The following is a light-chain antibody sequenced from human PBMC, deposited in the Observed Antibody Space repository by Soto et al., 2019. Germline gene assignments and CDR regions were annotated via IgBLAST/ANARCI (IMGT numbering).Light chain of an antibody. CDR1: QSLLHSNGYNY. CDR3: MQALQTPPT. CDR2: LGS. J-gene: IGKJ1*01. V-gene: IGKV2-28*01. Sequence: DIVMTQSPLSLPVTPGEPASISCRSSQSLLHSNGYNYLDWYLQKPGQSPQLLIYLGSNRASGVPDWFSGSGSGTDFTLKISRVEAEDVGVYYGMQALQTPPTFGQGTKVEIK.